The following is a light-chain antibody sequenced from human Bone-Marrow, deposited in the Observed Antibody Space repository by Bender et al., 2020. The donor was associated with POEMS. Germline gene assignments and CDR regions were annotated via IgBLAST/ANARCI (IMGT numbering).Light chain of an antibody. CDR3: SSYTGSVTLV. J-gene: IGLJ2*01. V-gene: IGLV2-14*03. CDR1: SSDVGGYNF. Sequence: QSALTQPASVSGSPGQSITISCTGTSSDVGGYNFVSWYQQHPGKAPKLIIYDVTNRPSGVSSRFSGSKSGHTASLTISGLQTEDEADYYCSSYTGSVTLVFGGGTKVTVL. CDR2: DVT.